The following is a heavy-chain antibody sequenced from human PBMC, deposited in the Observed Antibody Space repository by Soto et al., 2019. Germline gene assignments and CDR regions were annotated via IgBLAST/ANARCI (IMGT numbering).Heavy chain of an antibody. Sequence: PGGSLRLSCAASGFTFSSYVMHWVRQAPGKGLEWVAHISYDGNNKYYADSVKGRFTISRDTSTNTLFLQMSSLRPEDTAVYYCSEGSYYYYGTSCYIFDYWGQGTLVTVSS. CDR1: GFTFSSYV. D-gene: IGHD3-22*01. J-gene: IGHJ4*02. V-gene: IGHV3-30-3*01. CDR3: SEGSYYYYGTSCYIFDY. CDR2: ISYDGNNK.